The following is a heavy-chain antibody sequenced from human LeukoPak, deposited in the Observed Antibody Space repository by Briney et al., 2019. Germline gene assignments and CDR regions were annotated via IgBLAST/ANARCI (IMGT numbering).Heavy chain of an antibody. D-gene: IGHD2-2*01. J-gene: IGHJ3*01. V-gene: IGHV3-7*03. CDR1: GFTFNGFW. CDR2: VNQDGSEK. Sequence: GGSLRLSCAASGFTFNGFWMSWVRQAPGKGLERVANVNQDGSEKYYVDSVKGRFTISRDNAKNSLYLQMNSLRAEDTAVYYCARDDRDPYCSNTSCAYDALDVWGQGTMVTVSS. CDR3: ARDDRDPYCSNTSCAYDALDV.